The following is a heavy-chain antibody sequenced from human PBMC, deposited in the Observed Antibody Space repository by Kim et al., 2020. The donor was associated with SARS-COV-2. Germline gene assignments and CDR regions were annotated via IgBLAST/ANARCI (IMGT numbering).Heavy chain of an antibody. CDR3: ARDQSVTGGYSYHYGLDV. V-gene: IGHV3-11*01. D-gene: IGHD1-26*01. J-gene: IGHJ6*02. CDR2: ISSSGSTI. CDR1: GFSLSDYY. Sequence: GGSLRLSCEASGFSLSDYYMNWIRQAPGKGLEWISHISSSGSTIYYADSVRGRFTISRDNAKNSLYLQMSGLRADDTAVYYCARDQSVTGGYSYHYGLDVWGQGTTVTVSS.